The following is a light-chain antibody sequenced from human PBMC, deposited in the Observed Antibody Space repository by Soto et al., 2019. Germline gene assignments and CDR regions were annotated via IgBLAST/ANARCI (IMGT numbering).Light chain of an antibody. V-gene: IGKV1-39*01. J-gene: IGKJ1*01. CDR3: QQHNSSPWT. Sequence: DIQMTQSPSSLSASVGDRVTITCRASQSIGNYLNWYQQKPGKAPNLLIYAASSLQSGVPSRFDGSGSGTDFTLTISSLQPEDFATYYCQQHNSSPWTFGQGTKVDIK. CDR1: QSIGNY. CDR2: AAS.